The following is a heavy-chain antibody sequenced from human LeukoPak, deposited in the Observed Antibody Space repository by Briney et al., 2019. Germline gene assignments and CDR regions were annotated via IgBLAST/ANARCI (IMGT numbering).Heavy chain of an antibody. CDR3: ARDSTDSGSYYFDY. Sequence: GGSLRLSCAASGFTFSSYNMNWVRQAPGKGLEWVSYISSSSGTIYYADSVKGRFTISRDNAKNSLYLQMNSLRAEDTAVYYCARDSTDSGSYYFDYWGQGTLVTVSS. CDR1: GFTFSSYN. D-gene: IGHD1-26*01. V-gene: IGHV3-48*04. J-gene: IGHJ4*02. CDR2: ISSSSGTI.